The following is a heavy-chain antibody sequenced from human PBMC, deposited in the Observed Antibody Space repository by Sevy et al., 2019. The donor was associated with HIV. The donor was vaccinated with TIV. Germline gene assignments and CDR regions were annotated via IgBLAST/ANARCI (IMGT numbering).Heavy chain of an antibody. J-gene: IGHJ5*02. CDR3: AKKEGRCSGGSCYFFNWFDP. CDR2: ISYDGSNK. D-gene: IGHD2-15*01. V-gene: IGHV3-30*18. CDR1: GFTFSSYG. Sequence: GGSLRLSCAASGFTFSSYGMHWVRQAPGKGLEWVAVISYDGSNKYYADSVKGRFTISRDNSKNTRYLQMNSLRAEDTAVYYCAKKEGRCSGGSCYFFNWFDPWGQGTLVTVSS.